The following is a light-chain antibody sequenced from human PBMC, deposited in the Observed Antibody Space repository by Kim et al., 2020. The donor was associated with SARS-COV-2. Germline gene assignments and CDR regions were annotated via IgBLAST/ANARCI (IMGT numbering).Light chain of an antibody. CDR2: VAS. CDR3: QQTDTTPIT. Sequence: ASIGDRVTITCRASQDIRRYLNWYQQKPGKAPKVLIYVASTLQSGVPSRFSGSGSGTDFTLTITSLQPEDFATYYCQQTDTTPITFGQGTRLEIK. CDR1: QDIRRY. V-gene: IGKV1-39*01. J-gene: IGKJ5*01.